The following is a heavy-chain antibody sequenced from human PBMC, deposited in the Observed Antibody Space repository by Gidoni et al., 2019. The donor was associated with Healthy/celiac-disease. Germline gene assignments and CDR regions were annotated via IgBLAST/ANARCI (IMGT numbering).Heavy chain of an antibody. CDR1: GGSFSGYY. CDR3: ARGPARRCYFDY. CDR2: INHSGST. J-gene: IGHJ4*02. V-gene: IGHV4-34*01. Sequence: QVQLQQWGAGLLKPSETLSLTCAVYGGSFSGYYWSWIRQPPGKGLEWIGEINHSGSTNYNPSLKSRVTISVDTSKNQFSLKLSSVTAADTAVYYCARGPARRCYFDYWGQGTLVTVSS. D-gene: IGHD2-15*01.